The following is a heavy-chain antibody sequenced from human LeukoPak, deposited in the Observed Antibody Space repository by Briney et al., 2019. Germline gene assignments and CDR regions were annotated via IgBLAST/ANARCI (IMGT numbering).Heavy chain of an antibody. V-gene: IGHV1-2*02. CDR1: GYTFTGYY. Sequence: GASVKVSCKASGYTFTGYYMHWVRQAPGQGLEWMGWINPNSGGTNYAQKFQGRVTMTRDTSISTAYMELSRLRSDDTAVYYCARGSVFRWFGGLLFPFDYWGQGTLVTVSS. CDR3: ARGSVFRWFGGLLFPFDY. CDR2: INPNSGGT. J-gene: IGHJ4*02. D-gene: IGHD3-10*01.